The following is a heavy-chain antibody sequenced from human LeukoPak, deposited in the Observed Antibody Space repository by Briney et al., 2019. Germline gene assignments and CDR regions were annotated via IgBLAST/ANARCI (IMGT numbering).Heavy chain of an antibody. D-gene: IGHD2-21*02. CDR2: IYYSGST. CDR3: ASPAVGGGDSDY. V-gene: IGHV4-59*08. CDR1: GGSISSYY. J-gene: IGHJ4*02. Sequence: NTSETLSLTCTVSGGSISSYYWSWIRQPPGKGLEWIGYIYYSGSTNYNPSLKSRVTISVDTSKNQFSLKLSSVTAADTAVYYCASPAVGGGDSDYWGQGTLVTVSS.